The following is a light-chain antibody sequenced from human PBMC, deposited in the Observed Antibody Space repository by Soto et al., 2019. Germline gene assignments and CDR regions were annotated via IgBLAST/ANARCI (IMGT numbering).Light chain of an antibody. CDR2: GAS. J-gene: IGKJ1*01. CDR3: QQYGSSPPRT. Sequence: EIVLTQYPGILSLSPGERATLSCRASQSVSNDFLAWYQQKPGQAPRLLIYGASTRATDVPDRFSGSGSGADFTLSISRLEPEDFAVYYCQQYGSSPPRTFGQGTMVDIK. V-gene: IGKV3-20*01. CDR1: QSVSNDF.